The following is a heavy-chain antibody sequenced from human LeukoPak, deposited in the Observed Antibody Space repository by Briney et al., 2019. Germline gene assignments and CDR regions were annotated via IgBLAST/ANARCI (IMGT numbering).Heavy chain of an antibody. D-gene: IGHD2-15*01. CDR2: IRYDGSNE. V-gene: IGHV3-30*02. CDR1: GFTFSSYG. CDR3: AKDFALLCSGGSCYSSYWDY. Sequence: GGSLRLSCAASGFTFSSYGMHWVRQAPGKGLEWVAFIRYDGSNEYYADSVKGRFTISRDNSKNTLYLQMNSLRAEDTAVYYCAKDFALLCSGGSCYSSYWDYWGQGTLVTVSS. J-gene: IGHJ4*02.